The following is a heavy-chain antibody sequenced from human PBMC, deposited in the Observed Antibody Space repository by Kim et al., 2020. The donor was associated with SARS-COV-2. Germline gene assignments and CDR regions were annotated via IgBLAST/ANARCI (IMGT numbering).Heavy chain of an antibody. Sequence: YANPVKSLFTISRDNSNNMLYWQMNSLKREDTAVYYCAKEGQGSGSSFDYWGQGTLVTVSS. V-gene: IGHV3-30*02. CDR3: AKEGQGSGSSFDY. J-gene: IGHJ4*02. D-gene: IGHD3-10*01.